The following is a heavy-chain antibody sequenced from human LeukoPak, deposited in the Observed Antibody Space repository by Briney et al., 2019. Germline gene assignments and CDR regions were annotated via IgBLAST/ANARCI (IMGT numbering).Heavy chain of an antibody. CDR1: GFTFSSYW. CDR2: INSDGSST. CDR3: ASRGHSSGWYMVDY. V-gene: IGHV3-74*01. J-gene: IGHJ4*02. Sequence: GGSLRLSCAASGFTFSSYWMHWVRQAPGKGLVLDSRINSDGSSTSYADSVKGRFTISRDNAKNTLYLQMNSLRAEDTAVYYCASRGHSSGWYMVDYWGQGTLVTVSS. D-gene: IGHD6-19*01.